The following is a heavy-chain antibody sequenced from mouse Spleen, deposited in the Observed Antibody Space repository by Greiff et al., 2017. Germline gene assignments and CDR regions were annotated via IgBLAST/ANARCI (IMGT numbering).Heavy chain of an antibody. CDR1: GYAFSSYW. J-gene: IGHJ4*01. CDR3: ARIVSYRAMDY. V-gene: IGHV1-80*01. CDR2: IYPGDGDT. D-gene: IGHD1-1*01. Sequence: QVQLQQSGAELVKPGASVKISCKASGYAFSSYWMNWVKQRPGKGLEWIGQIYPGDGDTNYNGKLKGKATLTADKSSSTAYMQLSSLTSEDSAVYFCARIVSYRAMDYWGQGTSVTVSS.